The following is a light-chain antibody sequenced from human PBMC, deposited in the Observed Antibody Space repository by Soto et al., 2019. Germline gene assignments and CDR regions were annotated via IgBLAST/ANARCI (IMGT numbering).Light chain of an antibody. V-gene: IGKV3-20*01. CDR1: QSVSSSY. J-gene: IGKJ5*01. Sequence: EIVLTQSPGTLSLSPGERATLSCRASQSVSSSYLAWYQQKPGQAPMLTIYGASSRATGIPGRFSGSGSGTACTLTSSRLDPEEFAVYYCDQYGSSQITFGQGTRLESK. CDR2: GAS. CDR3: DQYGSSQIT.